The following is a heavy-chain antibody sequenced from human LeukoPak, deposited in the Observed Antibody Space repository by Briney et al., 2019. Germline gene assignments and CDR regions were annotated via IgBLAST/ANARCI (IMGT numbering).Heavy chain of an antibody. V-gene: IGHV3-53*01. CDR2: IHKNDGRT. J-gene: IGHJ4*02. CDR3: AKVRVEIDTDFDY. CDR1: GFTVSSNY. D-gene: IGHD2-8*02. Sequence: GGSLRLSFAASGFTVSSNYMSWVRQAPGKGLEWVSTIHKNDGRTWYADSVKDRFTISRDNSENTLYLQMNSLRAEDTAIYYCAKVRVEIDTDFDYWGQGTPVTVSS.